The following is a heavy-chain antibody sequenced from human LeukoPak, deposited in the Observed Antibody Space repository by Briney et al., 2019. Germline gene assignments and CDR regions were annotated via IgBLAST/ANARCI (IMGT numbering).Heavy chain of an antibody. CDR1: GFTFSSYA. D-gene: IGHD1-14*01. J-gene: IGHJ4*02. CDR3: AKESPYMSYMSPRNYYFDN. CDR2: ISGLSERT. V-gene: IGHV3-23*01. Sequence: SGGSLRLSCEGSGFTFSSYAMSWVRQAPGKRLEWVSAISGLSERTYYADSVMGRFTISRDNSGNTLNLQMNRLTSEDTAKYYCAKESPYMSYMSPRNYYFDNWGQGTLVTVSS.